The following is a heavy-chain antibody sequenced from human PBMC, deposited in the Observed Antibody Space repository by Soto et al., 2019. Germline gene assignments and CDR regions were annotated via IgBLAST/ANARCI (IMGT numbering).Heavy chain of an antibody. D-gene: IGHD6-19*01. Sequence: GGSLRLSCAASGFTFSSYSMNWVRQAPGKGLEWVSSISSSSSYIYYADSVKGRFTISRDNAKNSLYLQMNSLRAEDTAVYYCARDVSRVAGISFSEFDYWGQGTLVTVSS. V-gene: IGHV3-21*01. CDR2: ISSSSSYI. CDR3: ARDVSRVAGISFSEFDY. J-gene: IGHJ4*02. CDR1: GFTFSSYS.